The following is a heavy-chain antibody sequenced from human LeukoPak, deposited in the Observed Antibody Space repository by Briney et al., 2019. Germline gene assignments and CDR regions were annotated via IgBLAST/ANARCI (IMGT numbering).Heavy chain of an antibody. J-gene: IGHJ5*02. Sequence: GASVKVSCKTSGYTFTDYYLHWVRQAPGQGLEWMGWINPNSGRTSSAQKFQGRVTMTRDTSIATVYMEVSWLTSDDTAINYCARAARLHGGPHLIGPWGQGTLVTVSS. CDR3: ARAARLHGGPHLIGP. D-gene: IGHD2-21*01. V-gene: IGHV1-2*02. CDR2: INPNSGRT. CDR1: GYTFTDYY.